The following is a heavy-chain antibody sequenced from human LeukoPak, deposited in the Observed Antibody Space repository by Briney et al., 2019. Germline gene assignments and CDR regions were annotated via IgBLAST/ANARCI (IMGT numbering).Heavy chain of an antibody. D-gene: IGHD3-10*01. V-gene: IGHV6-1*01. Sequence: SQTLSLTCAISGDSVSSNSAAWNWIRQSPSRGLEWLGKTYYRSKWYNDYAVSVKSRIAVNPDTSKNQFSLQLNSVTPEDTAVYYCAKSGDYRFDPWGQGTLVTVSS. CDR3: AKSGDYRFDP. J-gene: IGHJ5*02. CDR2: TYYRSKWYN. CDR1: GDSVSSNSAA.